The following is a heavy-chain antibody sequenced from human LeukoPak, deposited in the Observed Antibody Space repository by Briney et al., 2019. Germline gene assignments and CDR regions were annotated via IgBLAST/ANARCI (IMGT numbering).Heavy chain of an antibody. D-gene: IGHD2/OR15-2a*01. CDR3: ARVYASPDH. Sequence: SVKVSCKASGYTFSHHYIHWVRQARGQGLEWMGWINPDSGDTSYAQRFQGRVTMTRDTSITTAYMELSRLRSDDTAMYYCARVYASPDHWGQGTLVTVSS. CDR2: INPDSGDT. V-gene: IGHV1-2*02. J-gene: IGHJ4*02. CDR1: GYTFSHHY.